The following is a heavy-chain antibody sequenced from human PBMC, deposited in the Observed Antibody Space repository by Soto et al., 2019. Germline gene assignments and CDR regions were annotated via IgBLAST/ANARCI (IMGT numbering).Heavy chain of an antibody. CDR1: GFTFSSYA. CDR3: AREPCAHSYGCDAFDI. J-gene: IGHJ3*02. D-gene: IGHD5-18*01. CDR2: TSSNGVST. V-gene: IGHV3-64*01. Sequence: GESLKISCAASGFTFSSYAMHWVRQAPGKGLEYVSATSSNGVSTNYANSVQGRFTISRDNSKNTLYLQMGSLRAEDMAVYYCAREPCAHSYGCDAFDIWGQGTMVTVSS.